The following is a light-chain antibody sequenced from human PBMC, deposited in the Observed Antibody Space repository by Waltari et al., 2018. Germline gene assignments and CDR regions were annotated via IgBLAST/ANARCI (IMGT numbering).Light chain of an antibody. V-gene: IGKV3-15*01. J-gene: IGKJ2*01. CDR1: QSVSSK. Sequence: ELVMTQSPATLSVSPGERATLSCRASQSVSSKLAWYQEKPGQAPRLLIYGASTRATGIPARFSGSGSGTEFTLTISSLQSEDFAVYYCQQYNNWPMYTFGQGTKLEIK. CDR3: QQYNNWPMYT. CDR2: GAS.